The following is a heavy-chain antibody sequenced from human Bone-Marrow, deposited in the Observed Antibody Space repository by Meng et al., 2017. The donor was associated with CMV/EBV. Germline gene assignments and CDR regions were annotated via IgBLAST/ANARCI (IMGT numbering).Heavy chain of an antibody. V-gene: IGHV4-39*07. CDR3: ARGLDSDEYQVLNPHFDY. Sequence: SETLSLTCTVSGGSISSSSYYWGWIRQPPGKGLEWIGSIYYSGSTYYNPSLKSRVTISVDTSKNQFSLKLSSVTAADTAVYYCARGLDSDEYQVLNPHFDYWGQGTLVTVSS. J-gene: IGHJ4*02. CDR1: GGSISSSSYY. D-gene: IGHD2-2*01. CDR2: IYYSGST.